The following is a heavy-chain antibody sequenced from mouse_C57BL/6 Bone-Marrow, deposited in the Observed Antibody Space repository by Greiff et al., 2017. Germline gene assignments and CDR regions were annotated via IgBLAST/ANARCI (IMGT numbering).Heavy chain of an antibody. D-gene: IGHD6-1*02. V-gene: IGHV14-4*01. Sequence: EVKLEESGAELVRPGASVKLSCTASGFNIKDDYMHWVKQRPEQGLEWIGWIDPENGDTEYASKFQGKATITVATSSNTAYLQLSSLTSEDTAVYYCTTRQLSHYYAMDYWGQGTSVTVSS. CDR3: TTRQLSHYYAMDY. J-gene: IGHJ4*01. CDR2: IDPENGDT. CDR1: GFNIKDDY.